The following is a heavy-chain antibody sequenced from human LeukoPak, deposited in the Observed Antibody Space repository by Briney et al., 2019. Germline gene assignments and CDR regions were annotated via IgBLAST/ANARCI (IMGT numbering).Heavy chain of an antibody. CDR1: GGSISSYY. J-gene: IGHJ6*02. V-gene: IGHV4-59*01. CDR3: ARDLGRGIAATYYYYGMDV. D-gene: IGHD6-13*01. CDR2: IYYSGST. Sequence: SETLSLTCTVSGGSISSYYWSWIRQPPGKGLEWIGYIYYSGSTNYNPSLKSRVTISVDTSKNQFSLKLSSVTAADTAVYYCARDLGRGIAATYYYYGMDVWGQGTTVTVSS.